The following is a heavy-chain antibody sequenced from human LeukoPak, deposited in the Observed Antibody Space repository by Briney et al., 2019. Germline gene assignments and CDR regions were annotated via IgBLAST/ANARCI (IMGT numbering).Heavy chain of an antibody. Sequence: GRSLRLSCAASGFTFSSYGMHWVRQAPGKGLEWVAVIWYDGSNKYYADSVKGRFTISRDNSKNTLYLQMNSLRAEDTAVYYCARHAEGIAAAGTHLDYWGQGTLVTVSS. J-gene: IGHJ4*02. CDR2: IWYDGSNK. CDR3: ARHAEGIAAAGTHLDY. V-gene: IGHV3-33*01. D-gene: IGHD6-13*01. CDR1: GFTFSSYG.